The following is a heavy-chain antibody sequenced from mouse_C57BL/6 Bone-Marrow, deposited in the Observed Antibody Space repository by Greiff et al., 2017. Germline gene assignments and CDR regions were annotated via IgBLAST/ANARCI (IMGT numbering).Heavy chain of an antibody. J-gene: IGHJ2*01. CDR2: INPTSGCT. CDR3: ERSASLGRSVDY. V-gene: IGHV1-55*01. Sequence: QVQLQQSGAGLVKPGASVKMSCKASGYTFTSYWMTWVKQRPGQGLEWIGDINPTSGCTYYNEKFKSTVILTVDTSSNTAYMQRSSLTSEDSAVFYCERSASLGRSVDYWGQGTTPTVSA. CDR1: GYTFTSYW. D-gene: IGHD4-1*01.